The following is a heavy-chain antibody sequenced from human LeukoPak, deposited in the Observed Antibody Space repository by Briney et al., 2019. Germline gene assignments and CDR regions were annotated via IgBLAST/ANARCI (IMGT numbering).Heavy chain of an antibody. CDR1: GFTFSSYA. CDR2: ISYDGSNK. CDR3: ARDRYRPPVYGMDV. D-gene: IGHD1-1*01. Sequence: PGRSLRLSCAASGFTFSSYAMHWVRQAPGKGLEWVAVISYDGSNKYYADSVKGRFTISRDNSKNTLYLQMNSLRAEDTAVYYCARDRYRPPVYGMDVWGQGTTVTVSS. J-gene: IGHJ6*02. V-gene: IGHV3-30-3*01.